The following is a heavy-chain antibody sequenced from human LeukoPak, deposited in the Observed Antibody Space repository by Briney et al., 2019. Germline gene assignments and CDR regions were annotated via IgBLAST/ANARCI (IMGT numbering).Heavy chain of an antibody. CDR1: GYSFTDYW. Sequence: GESLKISCKGSGYSFTDYWIGWVRQMPGKGLEWMGIIYPGDSDTRYSPSFQGQVTISADKSISTAYLQWSSLKASDTAMYYRARRLGYCDSTSCSGYMDVWGKGTTVTVSS. CDR2: IYPGDSDT. J-gene: IGHJ6*03. D-gene: IGHD2-2*01. V-gene: IGHV5-51*01. CDR3: ARRLGYCDSTSCSGYMDV.